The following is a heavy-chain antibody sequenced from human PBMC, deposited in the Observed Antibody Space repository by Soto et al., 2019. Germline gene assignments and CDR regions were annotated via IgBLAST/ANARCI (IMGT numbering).Heavy chain of an antibody. J-gene: IGHJ4*02. Sequence: TLSLTCSVSCGSINSASYHWSWLRQHPGKGLEFIGYIFYTGSTYYNPSLETRVTISVDTSKNHVSLRLNAVTAADTAVYYCARLDYGDSAFDSWGRGTLVTVSS. CDR2: IFYTGST. V-gene: IGHV4-31*03. CDR3: ARLDYGDSAFDS. D-gene: IGHD4-17*01. CDR1: CGSINSASYH.